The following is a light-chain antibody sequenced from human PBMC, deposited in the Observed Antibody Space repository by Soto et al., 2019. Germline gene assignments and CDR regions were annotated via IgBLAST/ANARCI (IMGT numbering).Light chain of an antibody. Sequence: QSAPTQPASVSGSPGQSITISCTGTSSDVGGCNYVSWYQQHPGKAPKLLIYDVYYRPSGVSVRFSGSKSGNTASLTISGLQAEDEAEYYCSSYSRTTTLVLFGGGTKLTVL. CDR3: SSYSRTTTLVL. CDR2: DVY. J-gene: IGLJ2*01. V-gene: IGLV2-14*03. CDR1: SSDVGGCNY.